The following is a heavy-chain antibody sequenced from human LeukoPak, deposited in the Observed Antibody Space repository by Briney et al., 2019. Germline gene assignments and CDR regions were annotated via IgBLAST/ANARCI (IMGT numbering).Heavy chain of an antibody. V-gene: IGHV1-2*02. CDR1: GYTFSDYY. D-gene: IGHD3-22*01. J-gene: IGHJ4*02. CDR2: INPNSGGT. Sequence: ASVKVSCKASGYTFSDYYMHWVRQAPGQGLEWMGWINPNSGGTNYAQKFQGRVTITADKSTSTAYMELSSLRSEDTAVYCCAGGDYYDSSGYPRDFDYWGQGTLVTVSP. CDR3: AGGDYYDSSGYPRDFDY.